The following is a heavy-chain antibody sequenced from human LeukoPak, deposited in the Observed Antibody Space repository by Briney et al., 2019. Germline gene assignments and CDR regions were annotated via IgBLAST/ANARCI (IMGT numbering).Heavy chain of an antibody. CDR3: ARESADFYDSNVYDY. D-gene: IGHD3-22*01. V-gene: IGHV4-61*02. CDR2: IYASGST. CDR1: GGSISSGTNF. J-gene: IGHJ4*02. Sequence: PSETLSLTCTVSGGSISSGTNFWSWIRQPAGKKLEWIGRIYASGSTKYNPSLKSRLTISVDTSKNQFSLKLSSVTAADTAVYYCARESADFYDSNVYDYWGQGTLVTVSS.